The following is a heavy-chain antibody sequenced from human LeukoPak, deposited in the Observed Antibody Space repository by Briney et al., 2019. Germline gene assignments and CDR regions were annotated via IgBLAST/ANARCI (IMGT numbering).Heavy chain of an antibody. CDR2: IRYDGSNK. Sequence: GGSLRLSCAASGFTFSSYGMHWVRQAPGKGLGWVAFIRYDGSNKYHADSVKGRFTISRDNSKNTLYLQMNNLRAEDTAVYYCANRYCSDTTCQETYFDYWGQGTLVTVSS. V-gene: IGHV3-30*02. CDR1: GFTFSSYG. J-gene: IGHJ4*02. D-gene: IGHD2-2*01. CDR3: ANRYCSDTTCQETYFDY.